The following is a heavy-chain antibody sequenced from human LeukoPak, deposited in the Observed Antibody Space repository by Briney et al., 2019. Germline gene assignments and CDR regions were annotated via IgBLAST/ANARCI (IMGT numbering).Heavy chain of an antibody. V-gene: IGHV3-48*04. D-gene: IGHD3-22*01. J-gene: IGHJ4*02. Sequence: PGGSLRLSCAASGFTFSSYNMNWVRQGPGKGLEWVSYISSSSSTIYYADSVKGRFTISRDNAKNSLYLQMNSLRAEDTAVYYCARDYYDSSGYYWGAYWGQGTLVTVSS. CDR3: ARDYYDSSGYYWGAY. CDR1: GFTFSSYN. CDR2: ISSSSSTI.